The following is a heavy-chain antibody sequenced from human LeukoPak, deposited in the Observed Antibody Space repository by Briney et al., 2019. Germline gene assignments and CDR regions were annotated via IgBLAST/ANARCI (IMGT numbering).Heavy chain of an antibody. D-gene: IGHD3-16*01. Sequence: PGGSLRLSCAASGFTFSTYTMNWVRQAPGKGLEWVSSIFSSSTYIYDADSVKGRFTISRDNAKNSLYLQMNSLRAEDTAVYYCARVGRGHGMDVWGQGTTVTVSS. CDR2: IFSSSTYI. CDR1: GFTFSTYT. V-gene: IGHV3-21*01. J-gene: IGHJ6*02. CDR3: ARVGRGHGMDV.